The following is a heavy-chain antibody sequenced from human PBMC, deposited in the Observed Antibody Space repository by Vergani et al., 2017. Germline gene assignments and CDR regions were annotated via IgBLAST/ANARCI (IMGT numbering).Heavy chain of an antibody. CDR2: ISYDGSNK. D-gene: IGHD2/OR15-2a*01. CDR3: ARDPIGYFDY. CDR1: GFTFSSYA. J-gene: IGHJ4*02. V-gene: IGHV3-30-3*01. Sequence: QVQLVESGGGVVQPGRSLRLSCAASGFTFSSYAMHWVRQAPGKGLEWVAVISYDGSNKYYADSVKGRFTISRDNSKNTLYLQMNSLRAEETAVYYCARDPIGYFDYWGQGTLVTVSS.